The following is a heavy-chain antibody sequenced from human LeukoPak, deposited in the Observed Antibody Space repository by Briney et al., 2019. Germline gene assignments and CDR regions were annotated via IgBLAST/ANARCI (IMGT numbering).Heavy chain of an antibody. CDR2: IYYSGST. D-gene: IGHD6-13*01. CDR3: ARDRHKQLVFLDY. J-gene: IGHJ4*02. Sequence: SETLSLTCTVSGGSISSYYWSWIRQPPGKGLEWIGYIYYSGSTNYNPSLKSRVTISVDTSKNQFSLKLSSVTAADTAMYYCARDRHKQLVFLDYWGQGTLVTVSS. V-gene: IGHV4-59*12. CDR1: GGSISSYY.